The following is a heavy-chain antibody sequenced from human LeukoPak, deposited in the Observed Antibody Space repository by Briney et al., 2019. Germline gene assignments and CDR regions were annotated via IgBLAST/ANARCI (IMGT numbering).Heavy chain of an antibody. D-gene: IGHD6-19*01. CDR2: IYYSGST. Sequence: SETLSLTCTVSGGSICSYYWSWIRQPPGKGLEWIGYIYYSGSTNYNPSLKSRVTISVDTSKNQFSLKLSSVTAADTAVYYCARDAVADNSYYYGMDVWGQGTTVTVSS. J-gene: IGHJ6*02. CDR1: GGSICSYY. CDR3: ARDAVADNSYYYGMDV. V-gene: IGHV4-59*01.